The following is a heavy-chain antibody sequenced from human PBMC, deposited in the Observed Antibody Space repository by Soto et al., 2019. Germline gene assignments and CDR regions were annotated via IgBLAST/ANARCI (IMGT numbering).Heavy chain of an antibody. D-gene: IGHD3-22*01. V-gene: IGHV3-33*03. CDR1: GFTFSSNG. CDR3: VVDTSGLLGY. CDR2: IWYDGNKK. J-gene: IGHJ4*02. Sequence: GGSLRLSCAASGFTFSSNGMHWVRQAPGKGLEWVAVIWYDGNKKYYGDFVRGRFTISRDNSKNTLYLEMNSLRAEDTAVYYCVVDTSGLLGYWGQGTRSPSPQ.